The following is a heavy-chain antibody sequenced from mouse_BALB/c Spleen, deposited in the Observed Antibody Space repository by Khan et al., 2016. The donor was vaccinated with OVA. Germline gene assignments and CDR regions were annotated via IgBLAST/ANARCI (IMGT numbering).Heavy chain of an antibody. J-gene: IGHJ3*01. V-gene: IGHV1S136*01. Sequence: VQLQQSGPELVKPGASVKMSCKASGYTFTSYVMHWVKQKPGQGLEWIGYISPNSDGSKYNEKFRGKATLTSDKSSSTAYMELSSLTSEDSAVYYCVRSLYYYGSAYEGFAYWGQGTLVTVSA. CDR1: GYTFTSYV. D-gene: IGHD1-1*01. CDR3: VRSLYYYGSAYEGFAY. CDR2: ISPNSDGS.